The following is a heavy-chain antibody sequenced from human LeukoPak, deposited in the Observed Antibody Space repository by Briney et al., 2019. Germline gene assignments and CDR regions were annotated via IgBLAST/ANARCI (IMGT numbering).Heavy chain of an antibody. J-gene: IGHJ4*02. V-gene: IGHV4-34*01. CDR1: GGSFSGYY. CDR2: INHSGST. Sequence: PSETLSLTCAVYGGSFSGYYWSWIRQPPGKGLEWIGEINHSGSTNYNPSLKSRVTISVDTSKNQFSLKLSSVTAADTAVYYCARAKLRYCDWLLSPFNYWGQGTLVTVSS. D-gene: IGHD3-9*01. CDR3: ARAKLRYCDWLLSPFNY.